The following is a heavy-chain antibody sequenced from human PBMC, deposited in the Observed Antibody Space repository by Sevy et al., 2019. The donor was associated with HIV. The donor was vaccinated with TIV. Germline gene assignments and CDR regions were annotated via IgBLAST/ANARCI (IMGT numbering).Heavy chain of an antibody. Sequence: GGSLRLSCAASGFTFSSYWMSWVRQAPGKGLEWVANIKQDGSEKYYVDSVKGRFTISRDNAKNSLYLQMNSLRAEDTAVYYCARSNGYSSSWYYDYYYYGMDVWGQRTTVTDSS. V-gene: IGHV3-7*03. CDR3: ARSNGYSSSWYYDYYYYGMDV. J-gene: IGHJ6*02. D-gene: IGHD6-13*01. CDR2: IKQDGSEK. CDR1: GFTFSSYW.